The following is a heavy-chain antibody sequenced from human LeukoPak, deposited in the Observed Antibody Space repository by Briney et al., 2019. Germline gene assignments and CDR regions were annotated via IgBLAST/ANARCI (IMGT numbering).Heavy chain of an antibody. CDR3: AKDYLDYYDSSGFDP. D-gene: IGHD3-22*01. CDR2: ISGSGGST. J-gene: IGHJ5*02. CDR1: GFTFSSYA. Sequence: PGGSLRLSCAASGFTFSSYAMSWVRQAPGKGLEWVSDISGSGGSTYYADSVKGRFTISRDNSKNTLYLQMNSLRAEDTAVYYCAKDYLDYYDSSGFDPWGQGTLLTVSS. V-gene: IGHV3-23*01.